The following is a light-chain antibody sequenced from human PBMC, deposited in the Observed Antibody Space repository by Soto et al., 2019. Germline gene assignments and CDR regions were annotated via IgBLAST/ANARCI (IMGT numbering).Light chain of an antibody. V-gene: IGLV2-14*01. Sequence: QPVLTQPASVSGSPGQSITISCTGTNSDIGIYNYVSWYQQHPGKAPKLVICEVSNRPSGVSNRFSGSKSGNTASLTISGLQAEDESDYYCSSYTGSSTRYVFGTGTKLTVL. CDR2: EVS. CDR3: SSYTGSSTRYV. J-gene: IGLJ1*01. CDR1: NSDIGIYNY.